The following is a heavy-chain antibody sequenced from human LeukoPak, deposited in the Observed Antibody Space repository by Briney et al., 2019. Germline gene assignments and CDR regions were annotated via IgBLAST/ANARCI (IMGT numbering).Heavy chain of an antibody. CDR2: INWNGGST. CDR1: GFTFDDYG. D-gene: IGHD3-10*01. J-gene: IGHJ4*02. CDR3: ASFVGGSGSRDY. Sequence: RPGGSLRLSCAASGFTFDDYGMSWVRQAPGKGLEWVSGINWNGGSTGYADSVKGRFTISRDNAKNSLYLHMNSLRAEDTAVYYCASFVGGSGSRDYWGQGTLVTVSS. V-gene: IGHV3-20*04.